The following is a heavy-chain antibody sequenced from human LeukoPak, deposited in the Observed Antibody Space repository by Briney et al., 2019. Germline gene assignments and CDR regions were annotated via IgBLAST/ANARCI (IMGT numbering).Heavy chain of an antibody. CDR1: GYTFTGYY. Sequence: ASVKVSCKASGYTFTGYYMHWVRQAPGQGLEWMGWINTDTGNPTYAQGFTGRFVFSLDTSVSTAYLQISSLKAEDTAVYYCARGRGYCSSTTCYAGYYFDYWGQGTLVTVSS. CDR3: ARGRGYCSSTTCYAGYYFDY. J-gene: IGHJ4*02. CDR2: INTDTGNP. D-gene: IGHD2-2*01. V-gene: IGHV7-4-1*02.